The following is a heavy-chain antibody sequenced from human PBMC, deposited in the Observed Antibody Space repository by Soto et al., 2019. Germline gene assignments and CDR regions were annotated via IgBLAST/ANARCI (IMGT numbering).Heavy chain of an antibody. J-gene: IGHJ5*02. V-gene: IGHV1-8*01. CDR3: ARDIAAAGSYWFDP. D-gene: IGHD6-13*01. CDR2: MNPNSGNT. CDR1: GYTFTSYD. Sequence: QVQLVQSGAEVKKPGASVKVSCKASGYTFTSYDINWVRQATGQGLEWMGWMNPNSGNTGYAQKFQGRVTMTRNTXXSTAYMELSSLRSEDTAGYYCARDIAAAGSYWFDPWGPGTLVTVSS.